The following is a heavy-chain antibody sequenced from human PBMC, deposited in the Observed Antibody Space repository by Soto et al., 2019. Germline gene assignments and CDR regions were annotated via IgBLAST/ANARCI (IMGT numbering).Heavy chain of an antibody. CDR1: GNXFISYL. CDR3: ARHATYYDILSGYYFDY. J-gene: IGHJ4*02. D-gene: IGHD3-9*01. V-gene: IGHV5-51*01. Sequence: PXEXLKISCTCSGNXFISYLIAWVRQMPGKGLEWMAIINPGDSETKYSPSFEGHVIISAYKSINTSYLQLSSLKDWDTPMYYFARHATYYDILSGYYFDYWGQGTQCTVS. CDR2: INPGDSET.